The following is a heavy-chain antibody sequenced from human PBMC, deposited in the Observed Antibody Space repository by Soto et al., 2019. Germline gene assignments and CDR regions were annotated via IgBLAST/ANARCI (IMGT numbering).Heavy chain of an antibody. Sequence: PSETLSLTCTVSGGSISSYYWSWIRQPPGKGLEWIGYIYYSGSTNYNPSLKSRVTISVDTSKNQFSLKLSSVTAADTAVYYCARGRAAAGRRYKWFDPWGPGTLVTVSS. D-gene: IGHD6-13*01. CDR3: ARGRAAAGRRYKWFDP. V-gene: IGHV4-59*01. CDR2: IYYSGST. CDR1: GGSISSYY. J-gene: IGHJ5*02.